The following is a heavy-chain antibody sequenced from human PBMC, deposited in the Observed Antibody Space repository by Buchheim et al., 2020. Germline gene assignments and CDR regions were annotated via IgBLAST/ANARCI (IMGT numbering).Heavy chain of an antibody. CDR2: IWYDGSNK. D-gene: IGHD4-17*01. J-gene: IGHJ4*02. V-gene: IGHV3-33*01. CDR1: GFTFSSYG. Sequence: QVQLVESGGGVVQPGRSLRLSCAASGFTFSSYGMHWVRQAPGKGLEWVAVIWYDGSNKYYADSVKGRFTISRDNSTNTLDLQMNSLRAEDTAVYYCARDHSGDYDFDYWGQGTL. CDR3: ARDHSGDYDFDY.